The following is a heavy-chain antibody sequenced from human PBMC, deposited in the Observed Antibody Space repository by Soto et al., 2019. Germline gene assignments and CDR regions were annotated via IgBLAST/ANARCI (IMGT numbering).Heavy chain of an antibody. Sequence: GASVKVSCKASGYTFTSYYMNWVRQAPGQGLEWMGIINPSGGSTSYAQKFQGRVTMTRDTSTSTVYMELSSLRSEDTAVYYCARGFTFPCVVGHGDYFDYWSQGTLVTVSS. CDR3: ARGFTFPCVVGHGDYFDY. CDR1: GYTFTSYY. V-gene: IGHV1-46*01. CDR2: INPSGGST. J-gene: IGHJ4*02. D-gene: IGHD2-2*01.